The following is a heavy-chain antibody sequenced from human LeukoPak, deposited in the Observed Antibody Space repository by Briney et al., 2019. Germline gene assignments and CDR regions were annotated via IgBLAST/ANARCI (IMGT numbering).Heavy chain of an antibody. D-gene: IGHD3-10*01. Sequence: ASVKVSCKASGYTFTSYGISWVRQAPGQGLEWMGWISAYNGNTNYAQKLQGRVTMTTDTSTSTAYMELRSLRSDDTAVYYCARERLSRAYYYGSGSYRGDFDYWGQGTLVTVSS. CDR2: ISAYNGNT. CDR3: ARERLSRAYYYGSGSYRGDFDY. J-gene: IGHJ4*02. CDR1: GYTFTSYG. V-gene: IGHV1-18*01.